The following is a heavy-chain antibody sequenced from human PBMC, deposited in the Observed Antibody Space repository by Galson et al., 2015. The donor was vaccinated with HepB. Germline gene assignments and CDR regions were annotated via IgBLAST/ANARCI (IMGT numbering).Heavy chain of an antibody. V-gene: IGHV1-69*13. Sequence: SVKVSCKASGGTFSSHTISWLRQAPGQGLEWMGGIIPIFASGNYAQKFQGRVTITADESKSTTYMELSSLRSEDTAVYYCARQYDTSGYYAYWGQGTLVTVSS. CDR3: ARQYDTSGYYAY. CDR1: GGTFSSHT. J-gene: IGHJ4*02. CDR2: IIPIFASG. D-gene: IGHD3-22*01.